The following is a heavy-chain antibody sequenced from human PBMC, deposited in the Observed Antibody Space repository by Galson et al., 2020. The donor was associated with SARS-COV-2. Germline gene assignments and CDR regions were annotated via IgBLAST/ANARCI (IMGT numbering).Heavy chain of an antibody. CDR3: ARGARGFDY. V-gene: IGHV1-3*01. Sequence: ASVKVSCKASAYTFTNFAIHWVRQAPGQRLEWMGWIYGGNGTTKYSENFQGSVSITMDTSATTVFTELRSLTSEDTAIYYCARGARGFDYWGQGTVVTVSS. CDR2: IYGGNGTT. CDR1: AYTFTNFA. D-gene: IGHD3-16*01. J-gene: IGHJ4*02.